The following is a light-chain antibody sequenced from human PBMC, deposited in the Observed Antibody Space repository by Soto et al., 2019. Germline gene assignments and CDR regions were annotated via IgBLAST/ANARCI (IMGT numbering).Light chain of an antibody. CDR2: LGS. J-gene: IGKJ2*01. CDR1: QSLRHHNGYNY. Sequence: DIVMTQSPLSLPVTPGEPASISCRSSQSLRHHNGYNYLDRYLQNPGQSPQVLIYLGSNRDAGVPDRVSGSGSGTVFTLKISRVEAGDVGVYYCIQTLQAPYSFGQGTKLEIK. CDR3: IQTLQAPYS. V-gene: IGKV2-28*01.